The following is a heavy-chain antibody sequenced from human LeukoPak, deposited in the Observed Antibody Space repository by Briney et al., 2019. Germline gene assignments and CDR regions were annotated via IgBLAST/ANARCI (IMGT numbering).Heavy chain of an antibody. CDR1: GGSISSYY. Sequence: SETLSLTCTVSGGSISSYYWSWIRQPPGKGLEWIGYIYYSGSTNYNPSLKSRVTISVDTSKSQFSLKLSSVTAADTAVYYCARGYYDILTGYYYFDYWGQGTLVTVSS. CDR3: ARGYYDILTGYYYFDY. V-gene: IGHV4-59*01. CDR2: IYYSGST. D-gene: IGHD3-9*01. J-gene: IGHJ4*02.